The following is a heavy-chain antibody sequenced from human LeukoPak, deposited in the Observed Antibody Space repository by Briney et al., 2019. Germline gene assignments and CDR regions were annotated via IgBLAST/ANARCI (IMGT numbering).Heavy chain of an antibody. Sequence: SETLSLTCTVSGGSISSYYWSWIRQPAGKGLEWIGRIYASGSTNYNPSLKSRVTMSVDTSKNQFSLKLSPVTAADTAVYYCARVSSSWSIPDYWGQGTLVTVSS. CDR2: IYASGST. D-gene: IGHD6-13*01. CDR1: GGSISSYY. V-gene: IGHV4-4*07. J-gene: IGHJ4*02. CDR3: ARVSSSWSIPDY.